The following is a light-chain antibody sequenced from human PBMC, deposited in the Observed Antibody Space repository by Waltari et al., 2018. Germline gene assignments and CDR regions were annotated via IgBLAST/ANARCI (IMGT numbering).Light chain of an antibody. V-gene: IGKV2-28*01. CDR1: QSLTPSNEDNY. Sequence: EIVMTQSPLSLPVTPGEPASMSCRSSQSLTPSNEDNYLDWYLQKPGQSPQLLVYLVSNRAPGVPDRFSGSGSGTDFTLKISRVETEDVGIYYCMQSLQTPSTFGQGTRVEIK. CDR3: MQSLQTPST. J-gene: IGKJ1*01. CDR2: LVS.